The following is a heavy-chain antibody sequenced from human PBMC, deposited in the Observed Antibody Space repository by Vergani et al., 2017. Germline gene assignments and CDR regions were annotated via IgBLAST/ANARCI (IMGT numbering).Heavy chain of an antibody. D-gene: IGHD3-9*01. Sequence: QVQVVQSGAEVKKSGASVKVSCKTSGYTFSNYYMHLVRQAPGQGLEWMGIINPSGGHTNYAQKFQGRVTMTRDTSTSTVYMELSSLRSEDTAIYSCARGDYGILTGYRYWGQGTLVTVSA. J-gene: IGHJ4*02. V-gene: IGHV1-46*03. CDR3: ARGDYGILTGYRY. CDR2: INPSGGHT. CDR1: GYTFSNYY.